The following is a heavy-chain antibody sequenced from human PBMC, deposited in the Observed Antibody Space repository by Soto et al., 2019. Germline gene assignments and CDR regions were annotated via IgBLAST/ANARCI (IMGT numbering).Heavy chain of an antibody. CDR1: GLTFSSYA. D-gene: IGHD6-13*01. Sequence: GGSLRLSCAASGLTFSSYAMSWVRQAPGKGLEWVSTISINFGNTYYADSVKGRFTISRDNSMNTLYLQMKTLRAEDTAVYYCAKVSSSWYAGFFDLWGQGTPVTVSS. CDR3: AKVSSSWYAGFFDL. CDR2: ISINFGNT. J-gene: IGHJ4*02. V-gene: IGHV3-23*01.